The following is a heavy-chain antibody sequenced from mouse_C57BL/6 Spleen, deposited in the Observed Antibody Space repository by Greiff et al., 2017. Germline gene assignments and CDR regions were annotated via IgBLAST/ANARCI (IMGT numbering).Heavy chain of an antibody. CDR2: INPGGGGT. J-gene: IGHJ4*01. CDR1: GYAFTNYL. V-gene: IGHV1-54*01. CDR3: ARSATAMDY. Sequence: QVQLQQSGAELVRPGTSVKVSCKASGYAFTNYLIEWVKQRPGQGLEWIGVINPGGGGTNYNEKFKGKATLTADKSSSTAYMQLSSLTSEDSAVYFCARSATAMDYWGQGTSVTVSS. D-gene: IGHD1-1*01.